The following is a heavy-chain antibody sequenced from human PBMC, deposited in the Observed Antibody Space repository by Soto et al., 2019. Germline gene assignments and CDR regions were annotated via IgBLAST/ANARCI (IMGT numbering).Heavy chain of an antibody. CDR1: GGTFSSYA. CDR2: IIPIFGTA. CDR3: ARSQGGSSSLDIYYYYYYGMDV. J-gene: IGHJ6*02. D-gene: IGHD2-15*01. Sequence: SVKVSCKAPGGTFSSYAISWVRQAPGQGLEWMGGIIPIFGTAKYAQKFQGRVTITADESTSTGYMELSSLRSEDTAVYYCARSQGGSSSLDIYYYYYYGMDVWGQGTTVTV. V-gene: IGHV1-69*13.